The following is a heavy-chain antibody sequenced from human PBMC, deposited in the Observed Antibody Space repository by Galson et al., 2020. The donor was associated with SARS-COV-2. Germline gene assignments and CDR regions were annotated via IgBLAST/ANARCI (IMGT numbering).Heavy chain of an antibody. J-gene: IGHJ4*02. V-gene: IGHV3-13*04. CDR1: GFTFKNYD. CDR3: ARGGGAAPRGSGSYSPDH. D-gene: IGHD3-10*01. CDR2: IGTTGDT. Sequence: GESLKISCAASGFTFKNYDMHWVRQVTGKGLEWVSAIGTTGDTYYPGSVKGRFTISREDAKNSLYLQMNNLRVGDTAIYYCARGGGAAPRGSGSYSPDHWGQGTPVIVSS.